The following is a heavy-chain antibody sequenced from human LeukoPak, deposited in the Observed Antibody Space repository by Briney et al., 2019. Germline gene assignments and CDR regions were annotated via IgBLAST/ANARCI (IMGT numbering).Heavy chain of an antibody. CDR2: IYSGGST. J-gene: IGHJ4*02. CDR3: AKTYYDFWSGYPYYFDY. CDR1: GFTFSSYS. Sequence: GGSLRLSCAASGFTFSSYSMNWVRQAPGKGLEWVSVIYSGGSTYYADSVKGRFTISRDNSKNTPYLHMNSLRAEDTAVYYCAKTYYDFWSGYPYYFDYWGQGTLVTVSS. V-gene: IGHV3-66*01. D-gene: IGHD3-3*01.